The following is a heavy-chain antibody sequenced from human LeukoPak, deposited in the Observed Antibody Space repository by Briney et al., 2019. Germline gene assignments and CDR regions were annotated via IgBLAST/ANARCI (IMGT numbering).Heavy chain of an antibody. CDR2: ISSGGGST. V-gene: IGHV3-23*01. CDR1: GFSFSNYP. J-gene: IGHJ4*02. D-gene: IGHD1-1*01. Sequence: PGGSLRLSCAASGFSFSNYPMSWVRQAPGKGLEWVSGISSGGGSTYYADSVKGRFTISRDNSKNTLYLQMNSLRAEDTAVYYCAKGFGTGKEYYFDYWGQGTLVTVSS. CDR3: AKGFGTGKEYYFDY.